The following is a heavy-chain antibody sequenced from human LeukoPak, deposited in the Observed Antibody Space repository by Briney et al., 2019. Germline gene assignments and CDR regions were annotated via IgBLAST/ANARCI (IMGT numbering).Heavy chain of an antibody. CDR3: ARALGIAAAGANWFDP. CDR1: GGTFSSYA. J-gene: IGHJ5*02. D-gene: IGHD6-13*01. V-gene: IGHV1-69*05. Sequence: ASVKVSCKASGGTFSSYAISWVRQAPGQGLEWMGGIIPIFGTANYAQKFQGRVTITTDESMSTAYMELSSLRSEDTAVYYCARALGIAAAGANWFDPWGQGTLVTVSS. CDR2: IIPIFGTA.